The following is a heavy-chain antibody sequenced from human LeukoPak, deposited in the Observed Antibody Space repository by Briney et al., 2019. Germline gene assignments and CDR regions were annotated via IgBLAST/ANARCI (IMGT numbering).Heavy chain of an antibody. D-gene: IGHD1-1*01. Sequence: ASVKVSCKASGYTFTSYDIDWVRQATGQGLEWMGWMSPNSGNTGYAQKFQGRVTITRNTSISTAYMELSSLRSEDTAVYYCARERPWNDGAFDIWGQGTMVTVSS. J-gene: IGHJ3*02. CDR3: ARERPWNDGAFDI. CDR1: GYTFTSYD. V-gene: IGHV1-8*03. CDR2: MSPNSGNT.